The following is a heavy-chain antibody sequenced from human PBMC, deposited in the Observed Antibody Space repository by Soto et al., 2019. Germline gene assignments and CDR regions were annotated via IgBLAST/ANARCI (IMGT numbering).Heavy chain of an antibody. V-gene: IGHV3-7*01. CDR1: GFTFSSYW. J-gene: IGHJ4*02. CDR3: ASWSVLRYFDWLYKVSPFDY. CDR2: IKQDGSEK. D-gene: IGHD3-9*01. Sequence: GGSLRLSCAASGFTFSSYWMSWVRQAPGKGLEWVANIKQDGSEKYYVESVKGRFTFSRDNAKNSLYLQMNSLRAEDTAVYYCASWSVLRYFDWLYKVSPFDYWGQGTLVTVSS.